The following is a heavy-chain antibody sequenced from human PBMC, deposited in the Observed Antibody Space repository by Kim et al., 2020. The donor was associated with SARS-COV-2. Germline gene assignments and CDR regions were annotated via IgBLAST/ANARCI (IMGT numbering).Heavy chain of an antibody. V-gene: IGHV4-31*02. CDR3: ARDGAYGDSYYYGMDV. D-gene: IGHD4-17*01. J-gene: IGHJ6*02. Sequence: SLKSRVTISVDTSKNQFSLKLSSVTAADTAVYYCARDGAYGDSYYYGMDVWGQGTTVTVSS.